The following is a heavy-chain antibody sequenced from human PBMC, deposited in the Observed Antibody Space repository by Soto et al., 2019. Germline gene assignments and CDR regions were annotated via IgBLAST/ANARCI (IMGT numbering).Heavy chain of an antibody. D-gene: IGHD5-18*01. CDR3: ASGIQLWLRRINNGYSG. Sequence: QVQLVQSGAEVKKPESSVKVSCKAPGGTFSTYAISWVRQAPGQGLEWMGGIIPMFGTANYAQRSQDRVTITADESTNTVYMEPSSLRSEDTAVYFCASGIQLWLRRINNGYSGWGQGTLVTVSS. J-gene: IGHJ4*02. CDR2: IIPMFGTA. CDR1: GGTFSTYA. V-gene: IGHV1-69*12.